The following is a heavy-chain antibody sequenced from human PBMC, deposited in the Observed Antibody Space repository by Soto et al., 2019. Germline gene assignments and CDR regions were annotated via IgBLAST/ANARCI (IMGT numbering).Heavy chain of an antibody. Sequence: LSLTCIVSGASVSSNSYYWTWIRQPPGKGLEWIGYTDYSGSTKYNPSLKSRVTISVDTSKNQFSLRVSSVTAADTAMYYCARADRQYCSVSTCYIFDYWGQGTQVTVSS. V-gene: IGHV4-61*01. CDR3: ARADRQYCSVSTCYIFDY. J-gene: IGHJ4*02. CDR2: TDYSGST. CDR1: GASVSSNSYY. D-gene: IGHD2-2*02.